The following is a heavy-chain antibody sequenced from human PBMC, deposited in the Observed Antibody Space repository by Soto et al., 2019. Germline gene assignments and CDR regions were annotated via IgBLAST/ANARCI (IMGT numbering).Heavy chain of an antibody. Sequence: LSLTCIVSGASVSSNSYYWTWIRQPPGKGLEWIGYTDYSGSTKYNPSLKSRVTISVDTSKNQFSLRVSSVTAADTAMYYCARADRQYCSVSTCYIFDYWGQGTQVTVSS. V-gene: IGHV4-61*01. CDR3: ARADRQYCSVSTCYIFDY. J-gene: IGHJ4*02. CDR2: TDYSGST. CDR1: GASVSSNSYY. D-gene: IGHD2-2*02.